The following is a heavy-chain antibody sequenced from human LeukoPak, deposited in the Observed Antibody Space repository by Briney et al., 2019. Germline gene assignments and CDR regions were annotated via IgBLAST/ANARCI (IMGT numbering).Heavy chain of an antibody. V-gene: IGHV4-39*01. CDR2: IYYSGST. CDR1: GGSIRSGSHY. J-gene: IGHJ5*02. Sequence: SQTLSLTCIVSGGSIRSGSHYWGWIRQPPGKGLEWIGSIYYSGSTYYNPSLKSRVTISVDTSKNQFSLKLSSVTAADTAVYYCARRLRQLVNWFDPWGQGTLVTVSS. CDR3: ARRLRQLVNWFDP. D-gene: IGHD5-18*01.